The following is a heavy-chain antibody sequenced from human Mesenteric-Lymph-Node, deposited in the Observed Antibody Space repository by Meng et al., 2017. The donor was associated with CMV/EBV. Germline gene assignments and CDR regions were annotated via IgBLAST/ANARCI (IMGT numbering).Heavy chain of an antibody. CDR2: IRHDATNK. D-gene: IGHD2-21*01. Sequence: GGSLRLSCVVSGFIFSDYGIHWVRQAPGKGPEWVAFIRHDATNKYYAASVKGRFTISGDVSKNTVYLQMDSLTPEDTALYLCAKDMYGDFDYWGPGTVVTVSS. J-gene: IGHJ4*02. V-gene: IGHV3-30*02. CDR3: AKDMYGDFDY. CDR1: GFIFSDYG.